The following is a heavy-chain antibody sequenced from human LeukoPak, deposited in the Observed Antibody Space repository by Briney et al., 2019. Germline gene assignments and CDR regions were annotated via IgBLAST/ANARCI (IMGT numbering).Heavy chain of an antibody. CDR3: AKSAVAGLYYFDY. CDR2: ISYDGSNK. CDR1: GFTFSSYG. D-gene: IGHD6-19*01. J-gene: IGHJ4*02. V-gene: IGHV3-30*18. Sequence: GRSLRPSCAASGFTFSSYGMHWVRQAPGKGLEWVAVISYDGSNKYYADSVKGRFTISRDNSKNTLYLQMNSLRAEDTAVYYCAKSAVAGLYYFDYWGQGTLVTVSS.